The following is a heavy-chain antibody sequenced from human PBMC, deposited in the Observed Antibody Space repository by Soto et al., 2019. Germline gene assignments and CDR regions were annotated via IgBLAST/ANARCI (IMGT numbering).Heavy chain of an antibody. CDR1: GFTFSSYE. CDR2: ISFSGGSI. J-gene: IGHJ4*02. V-gene: IGHV3-48*03. D-gene: IGHD1-26*01. CDR3: ARESNYDNFDH. Sequence: EVQLVESGGALVQPGGSLRLYCAASGFTFSSYEMNWVRQAPGKGLEWVSHISFSGGSIYYADSVKGRFDISRDNAKKSLYLQMNGMIAEDTAVYYCARESNYDNFDHWGQGTLVTVSS.